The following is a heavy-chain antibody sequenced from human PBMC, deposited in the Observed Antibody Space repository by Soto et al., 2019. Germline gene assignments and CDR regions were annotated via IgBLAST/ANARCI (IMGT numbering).Heavy chain of an antibody. CDR2: IIPILGIA. D-gene: IGHD2-15*01. CDR1: GGTFSSYT. CDR3: ARGPERPAATIYCSGGSCYSYYYGMDV. J-gene: IGHJ6*02. V-gene: IGHV1-69*02. Sequence: SVKVARKASGGTFSSYTISWVRQAPGQGLEWMGRIIPILGIANYAQKFQGRVTITADKSTSTAYMELSSLRSEDTAVYYCARGPERPAATIYCSGGSCYSYYYGMDVWGQGTTVTVSS.